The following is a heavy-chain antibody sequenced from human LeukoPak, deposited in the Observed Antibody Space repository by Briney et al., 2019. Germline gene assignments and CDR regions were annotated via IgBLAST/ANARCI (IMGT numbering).Heavy chain of an antibody. J-gene: IGHJ4*02. CDR3: AKDLYGDYGGFDY. CDR1: GFTFDDYA. Sequence: PGRSLRLSCAASGFTFDDYAMHWVRQAPGKGLEWVSGISWNSGSIGYADSVKGRFTISRDNAKNSLYLQMNSLRAEDTALYYCAKDLYGDYGGFDYWGQGTLVTVSS. CDR2: ISWNSGSI. V-gene: IGHV3-9*01. D-gene: IGHD4-17*01.